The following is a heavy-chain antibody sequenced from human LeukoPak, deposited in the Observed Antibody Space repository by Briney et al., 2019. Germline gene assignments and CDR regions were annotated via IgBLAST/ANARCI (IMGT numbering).Heavy chain of an antibody. CDR2: IKQDGSEE. Sequence: GGSLRLSCAASGFIFSSYWMSWVRQAPGKGLEWVANIKQDGSEEYYVDSVKGRFTISRDNAKNLLYLQMKSLRAEDTAVYYCARGSNWAFGYWGQGTLVIVSS. J-gene: IGHJ4*02. D-gene: IGHD1-1*01. CDR3: ARGSNWAFGY. V-gene: IGHV3-7*01. CDR1: GFIFSSYW.